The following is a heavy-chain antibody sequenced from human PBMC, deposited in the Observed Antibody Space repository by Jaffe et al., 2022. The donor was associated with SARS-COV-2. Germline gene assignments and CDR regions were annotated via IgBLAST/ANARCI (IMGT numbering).Heavy chain of an antibody. V-gene: IGHV3-7*03. Sequence: EVHLVESGGGLVQPGGSLRLSCTASGFTFSTYWMNWVRQTPGKGLEWVANIKHDGNEKYYVDSVKGRFTISRDNTVNSVYLQMDSLRADDTAVYYCARDSAWSSSWSYYFDNWGQGALVTVSS. CDR1: GFTFSTYW. D-gene: IGHD6-13*01. CDR3: ARDSAWSSSWSYYFDN. CDR2: IKHDGNEK. J-gene: IGHJ4*02.